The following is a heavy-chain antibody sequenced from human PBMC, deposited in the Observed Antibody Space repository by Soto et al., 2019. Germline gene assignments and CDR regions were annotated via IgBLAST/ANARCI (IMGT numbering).Heavy chain of an antibody. Sequence: SETLSLTCAVYGGSFSGYYWSWIRQPPGKGLEWIGEINHSGSTNYNPSLKSRVTISVDTSKNQFSLKLNSVTAADTAVYYCARGCSGGSCLEYFQHWGQGTLVTVSS. CDR1: GGSFSGYY. D-gene: IGHD2-15*01. J-gene: IGHJ1*01. CDR3: ARGCSGGSCLEYFQH. V-gene: IGHV4-34*01. CDR2: INHSGST.